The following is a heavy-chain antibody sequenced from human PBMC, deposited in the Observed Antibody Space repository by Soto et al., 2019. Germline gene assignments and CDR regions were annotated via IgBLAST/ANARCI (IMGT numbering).Heavy chain of an antibody. CDR3: ARGGHVVVVTAAFDY. CDR2: INPSGGQT. Sequence: QVQLMQSGAEVKKPGASVKVSCKASGNTFTNYYIHWVRQAHGQGLEWMGTINPSGGQTTYSQNFLGRVTMARDTSTSTLYMELTSLTSDDTAVYYCARGGHVVVVTAAFDYWGQGTLVTVSS. J-gene: IGHJ4*02. D-gene: IGHD2-21*02. CDR1: GNTFTNYY. V-gene: IGHV1-46*01.